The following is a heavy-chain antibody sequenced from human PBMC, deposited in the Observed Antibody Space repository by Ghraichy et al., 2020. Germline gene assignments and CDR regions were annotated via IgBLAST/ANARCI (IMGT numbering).Heavy chain of an antibody. D-gene: IGHD6-13*01. V-gene: IGHV1-2*06. J-gene: IGHJ6*03. CDR2: INPNSGGT. CDR3: ARSVGIAAPEGDYYYYMDV. Sequence: ASVKVSCKASGYTFTGYYMHWVRQAPGQGLEWMGRINPNSGGTNYAQKFQGRVTMTRDTSISTAYMELSRLRSDDTAVYYCARSVGIAAPEGDYYYYMDVWGKGTTVTVSS. CDR1: GYTFTGYY.